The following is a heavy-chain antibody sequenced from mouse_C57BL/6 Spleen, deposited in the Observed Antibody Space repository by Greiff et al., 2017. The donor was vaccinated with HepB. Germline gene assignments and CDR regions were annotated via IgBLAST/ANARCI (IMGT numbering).Heavy chain of an antibody. Sequence: EVQLVESGGGLAKPGGSLKLSCAASGFTFSDYGMHWVRQAPEKGLEWVAYISSGSSTIYYADTVKGRFTISRDNAKNTLFLQMTSLRSEDTAMYYCARRGLRPYYYAMDYWGQGTSVTVSS. V-gene: IGHV5-17*01. D-gene: IGHD2-4*01. CDR3: ARRGLRPYYYAMDY. CDR2: ISSGSSTI. J-gene: IGHJ4*01. CDR1: GFTFSDYG.